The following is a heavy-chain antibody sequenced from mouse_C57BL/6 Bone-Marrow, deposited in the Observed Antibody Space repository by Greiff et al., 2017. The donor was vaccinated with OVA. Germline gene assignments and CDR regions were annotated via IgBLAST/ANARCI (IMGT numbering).Heavy chain of an antibody. CDR2: TFYSGIT. CDR1: GFSINSDCY. CDR3: ARGLRRPYWYFDV. V-gene: IGHV3-3*01. J-gene: IGHJ1*03. Sequence: EVQLQQSGPSLVRPSQTLSLTCTVTGFSINSDCYWIWIRQFPGNKLEYIGYTFYSGITYYNLSLESRTYITRDTSKNQFSLKLSSVTTEDTATYYCARGLRRPYWYFDVWGTGTTVTVSS. D-gene: IGHD2-4*01.